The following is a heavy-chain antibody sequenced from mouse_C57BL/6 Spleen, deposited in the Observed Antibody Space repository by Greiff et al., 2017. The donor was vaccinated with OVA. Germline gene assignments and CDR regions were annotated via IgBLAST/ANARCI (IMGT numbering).Heavy chain of an antibody. Sequence: QVHVKQSGAELVKPGASVKISCKASGYAFSSYWMNWVKQRPGKGLEWIGQIYPGDGDTNYNGKFKGKATLTADKSSSTAYMQLSSLTSEDSAVYFCARESLFYFDYWGQGTTLTVSS. V-gene: IGHV1-80*01. CDR3: ARESLFYFDY. D-gene: IGHD1-1*01. J-gene: IGHJ2*01. CDR2: IYPGDGDT. CDR1: GYAFSSYW.